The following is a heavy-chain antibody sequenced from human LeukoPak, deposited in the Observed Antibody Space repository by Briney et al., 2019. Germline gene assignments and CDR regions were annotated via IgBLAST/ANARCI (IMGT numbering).Heavy chain of an antibody. J-gene: IGHJ4*02. D-gene: IGHD3-22*01. V-gene: IGHV4-39*01. CDR2: IYYSGST. CDR3: ARRITMMSTIDY. CDR1: GGSISSSGYY. Sequence: SETLSLTCTVSGGSISSSGYYWGWIRQPPGKGLEWIGSIYYSGSTYYNPSLKSRVTISVDTSKNQFSLKLSSVTAADTAVYYCARRITMMSTIDYWGQGTLVTVSS.